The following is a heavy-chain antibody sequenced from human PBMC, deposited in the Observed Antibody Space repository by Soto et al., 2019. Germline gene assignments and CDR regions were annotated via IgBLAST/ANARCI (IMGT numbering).Heavy chain of an antibody. CDR3: EADAYDSKAPAFDI. CDR1: GFTYTSSA. Sequence: ASVKVCCKAPGFTYTSSAIWWVRQAPGQGLEWMGWIIADSGNTNYAQKFQGRVTITTDMSTSTAYMELSSLRSEDTAVYYWEADAYDSKAPAFDIWGQGTPVT. CDR2: IIADSGNT. V-gene: IGHV1-18*01. D-gene: IGHD3-22*01. J-gene: IGHJ3*02.